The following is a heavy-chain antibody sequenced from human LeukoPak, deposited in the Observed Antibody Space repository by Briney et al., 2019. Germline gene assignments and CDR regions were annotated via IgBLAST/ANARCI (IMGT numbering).Heavy chain of an antibody. J-gene: IGHJ6*02. CDR1: GGSISSGSFY. CDR3: AREVVVPAAIPPYYYYYGMDV. Sequence: SETLSLTCTVSGGSISSGSFYWSWNRQPPGKGLEWVGRIYTSGGTNYNPSLKSRVTISVDTSKNQFSLKLSSVTAADTAVYYCAREVVVPAAIPPYYYYYGMDVWGQGTTVTVSS. CDR2: IYTSGGT. D-gene: IGHD2-2*01. V-gene: IGHV4-61*02.